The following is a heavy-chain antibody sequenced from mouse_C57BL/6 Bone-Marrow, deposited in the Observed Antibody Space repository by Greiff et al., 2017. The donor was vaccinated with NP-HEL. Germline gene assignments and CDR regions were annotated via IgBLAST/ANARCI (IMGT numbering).Heavy chain of an antibody. CDR3: ARQGIYYDYEAWFAY. Sequence: VKLQESGAELVRPGTSVKVSCKASGYAFTNYLIEWVKQRPGQGLEWIGVINPGSGGTNYNEKFKGKATLTADKSSSTAYMQLSSLTSEDSAVYFCARQGIYYDYEAWFAYWGQGTLVTVSA. V-gene: IGHV1-54*01. CDR2: INPGSGGT. J-gene: IGHJ3*01. CDR1: GYAFTNYL. D-gene: IGHD2-4*01.